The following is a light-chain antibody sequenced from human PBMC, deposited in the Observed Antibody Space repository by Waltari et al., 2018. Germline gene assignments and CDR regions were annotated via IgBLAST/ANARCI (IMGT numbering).Light chain of an antibody. V-gene: IGKV1-5*03. Sequence: DIRMSQSPSTLSASAGDIVIISCRASQSISKWLAWYQQKPGKAPKLLIYEASTLQSGVPSRFSGTGSGTDFTLTISSLQPDDFATYYCQQYNSYSLLTFGGGTKVEIK. J-gene: IGKJ4*01. CDR2: EAS. CDR1: QSISKW. CDR3: QQYNSYSLLT.